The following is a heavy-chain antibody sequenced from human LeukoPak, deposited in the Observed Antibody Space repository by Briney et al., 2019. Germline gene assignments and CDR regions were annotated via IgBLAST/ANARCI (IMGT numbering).Heavy chain of an antibody. CDR2: IRYDGSNK. CDR3: AKDSGKSAPSSFDY. Sequence: GGSLRLSCAASGFTFSSYGMHWVRQAPGKGLEGVAFIRYDGSNKYYADSVKGRFTISRDNSKNTLYLQMNSLRAEDTAVYYCAKDSGKSAPSSFDYWGQGTLVTVSS. D-gene: IGHD3-10*01. J-gene: IGHJ4*02. CDR1: GFTFSSYG. V-gene: IGHV3-30*02.